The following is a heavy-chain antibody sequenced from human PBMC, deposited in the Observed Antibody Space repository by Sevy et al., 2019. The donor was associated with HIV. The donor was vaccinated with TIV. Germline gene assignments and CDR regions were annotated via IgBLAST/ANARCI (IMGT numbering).Heavy chain of an antibody. D-gene: IGHD3-16*02. Sequence: GSLRLSCAASGFTFSSYAMHWVRQAPGKGLEWVAVISYDGSNKYYADSVKGRFTISRDNSKNTLYLQMNSLRAEDTAVYYCARDPTDYVWGSYRYSYYFDYWGQGTLVTVSS. CDR3: ARDPTDYVWGSYRYSYYFDY. J-gene: IGHJ4*02. CDR2: ISYDGSNK. V-gene: IGHV3-30-3*01. CDR1: GFTFSSYA.